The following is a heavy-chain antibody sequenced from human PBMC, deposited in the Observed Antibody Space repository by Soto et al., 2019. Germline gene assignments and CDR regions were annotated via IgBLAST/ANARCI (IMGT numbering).Heavy chain of an antibody. CDR3: ARDSMGYYDSSGYYSYYYYGMDV. CDR2: IYSGGST. V-gene: IGHV3-53*01. Sequence: PGGSLRLSCAASGFTVSSNYMSWVRQAPGKGLEWVSVIYSGGSTYYADSVKGRFTISRDNSKNTLYLQMNSLRAEDTAVYYCARDSMGYYDSSGYYSYYYYGMDVWGQGTTVTV. J-gene: IGHJ6*02. CDR1: GFTVSSNY. D-gene: IGHD3-22*01.